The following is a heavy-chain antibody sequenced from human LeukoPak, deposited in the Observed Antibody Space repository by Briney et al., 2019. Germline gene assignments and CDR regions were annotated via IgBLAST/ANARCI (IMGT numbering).Heavy chain of an antibody. V-gene: IGHV3-23*01. Sequence: GGSLRLSCAASGFTFSSYAMSWVRQAPGKGLEWVSAISGSGGSTYYADSVKGRFTISRDNSKNTLYLQMNSLRAEDTAVYYCAKVRSSSWCFHYMDVWGKGTTVTVSS. D-gene: IGHD6-13*01. J-gene: IGHJ6*03. CDR3: AKVRSSSWCFHYMDV. CDR1: GFTFSSYA. CDR2: ISGSGGST.